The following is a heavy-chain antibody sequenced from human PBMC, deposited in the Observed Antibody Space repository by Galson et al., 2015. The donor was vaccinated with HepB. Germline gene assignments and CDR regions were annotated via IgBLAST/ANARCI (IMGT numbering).Heavy chain of an antibody. D-gene: IGHD6-19*01. CDR2: IRSKAYGGTT. CDR3: TRDRSGWYPNYYYYYGMDV. J-gene: IGHJ6*02. V-gene: IGHV3-49*04. Sequence: SLRLSCAASGFTFGDYAMSWVRQAPGKGLEWVGFIRSKAYGGTTEYAASVKGRFTISRDDSKSIAYLQMNSLKTEDTAVYYCTRDRSGWYPNYYYYYGMDVWGQGTTVTVSS. CDR1: GFTFGDYA.